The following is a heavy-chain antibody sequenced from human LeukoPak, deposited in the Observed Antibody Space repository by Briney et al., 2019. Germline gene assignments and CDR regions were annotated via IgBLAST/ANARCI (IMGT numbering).Heavy chain of an antibody. CDR2: INHSGST. CDR1: GGSFSGYY. J-gene: IGHJ3*02. D-gene: IGHD6-19*01. V-gene: IGHV4-34*01. CDR3: ATSIPVSGTRAFDI. Sequence: SETLSLTCAVYGGSFSGYYWSWIRQPPGKGLEWIGEINHSGSTNYNPSLKSRVTISVDTSKNQFSLKLSSVTAADTAVYYCATSIPVSGTRAFDIWGQGTMLTVSS.